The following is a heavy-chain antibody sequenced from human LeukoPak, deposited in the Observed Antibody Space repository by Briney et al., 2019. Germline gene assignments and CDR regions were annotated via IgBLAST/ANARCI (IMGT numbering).Heavy chain of an antibody. Sequence: SETLSLTCTVSGGSIRSSSYYWGWIRQPPGKGLEWIGCIYYSGSTYYNPSLKSRVTISVATSKNQCSLKLSSVTAADTAVYYCARHANIVVVVAANFFDYWGQGTLVTVSS. CDR3: ARHANIVVVVAANFFDY. J-gene: IGHJ4*02. CDR1: GGSIRSSSYY. D-gene: IGHD2-15*01. V-gene: IGHV4-39*01. CDR2: IYYSGST.